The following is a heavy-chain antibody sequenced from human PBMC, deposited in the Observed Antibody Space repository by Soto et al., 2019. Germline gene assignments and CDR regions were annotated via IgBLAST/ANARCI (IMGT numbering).Heavy chain of an antibody. V-gene: IGHV3-33*06. D-gene: IGHD2-15*01. CDR1: GFTFSNYG. CDR3: AKTDCSGGSCYPYYYYYYGMDV. J-gene: IGHJ6*02. CDR2: IWYDGSNK. Sequence: QVQLVESGGGVVQPGRSLRLSCAASGFTFSNYGMHWVRQAPGKGLEWVAVIWYDGSNKYYADSVKGRFTISRDNSKNTPYLQMNSLRAEDTAVYYCAKTDCSGGSCYPYYYYYYGMDVWGQGTTVTVSS.